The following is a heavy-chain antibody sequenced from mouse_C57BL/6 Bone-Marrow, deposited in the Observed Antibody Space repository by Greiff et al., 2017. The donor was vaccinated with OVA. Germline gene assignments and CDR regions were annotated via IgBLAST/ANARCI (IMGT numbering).Heavy chain of an antibody. V-gene: IGHV5-9-1*02. CDR3: TRDSYYYAMDY. CDR2: ISSGGDYI. CDR1: GFTFSSYA. J-gene: IGHJ4*01. Sequence: EVQRVESGEGLVKPGGSLKLSCAASGFTFSSYAMSWVRQTPEKRLEWVAYISSGGDYIYYADTVKGRFTISRDNARNTLYLQMSSLKSEDTAMYYCTRDSYYYAMDYWGQGTSVTVSS. D-gene: IGHD1-2*01.